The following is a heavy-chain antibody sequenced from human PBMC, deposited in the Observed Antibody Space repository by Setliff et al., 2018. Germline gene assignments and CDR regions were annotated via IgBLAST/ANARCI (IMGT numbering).Heavy chain of an antibody. J-gene: IGHJ3*02. CDR3: IRDTSGRDAFDI. CDR1: DFSVTTNY. D-gene: IGHD6-19*01. Sequence: GGSLRLSCAASDFSVTTNYMNWVRQAPGKGLDWVSAISSGGSTYYADSVKGRFTISRDNSKNTMYLQMNSLRAEDTAVYYCIRDTSGRDAFDIWGQGTMVTVSS. V-gene: IGHV3-53*01. CDR2: ISSGGST.